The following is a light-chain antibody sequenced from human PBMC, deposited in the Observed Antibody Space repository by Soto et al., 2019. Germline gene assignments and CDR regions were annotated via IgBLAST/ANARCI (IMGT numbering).Light chain of an antibody. CDR1: ISYVGGYNY. CDR2: EVN. CDR3: SSKTSSRTPFV. Sequence: QSALTQPASVSGSPGQSITISCTGTISYVGGYNYVSWYQQHPGNAPRLMIYEVNNRPSGVPNRFSGSKSGNTASLTISGLKAEDEADYYCSSKTSSRTPFVFGTWTKVTVL. V-gene: IGLV2-14*01. J-gene: IGLJ1*01.